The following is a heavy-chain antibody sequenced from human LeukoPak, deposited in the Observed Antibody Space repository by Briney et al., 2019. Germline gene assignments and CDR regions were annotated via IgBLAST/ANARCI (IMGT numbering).Heavy chain of an antibody. Sequence: GGSLRLSCAASGFTFSSYAMSWVRQAPGKGLEWVSAISGSGGSTYYADSVKGRFTISRDNSKNTLYLQMNSLRAEDTAVYYCAKHTSRNYYDSSGYYSYWGQGTLVTVSS. J-gene: IGHJ4*02. CDR2: ISGSGGST. CDR1: GFTFSSYA. CDR3: AKHTSRNYYDSSGYYSY. D-gene: IGHD3-22*01. V-gene: IGHV3-23*01.